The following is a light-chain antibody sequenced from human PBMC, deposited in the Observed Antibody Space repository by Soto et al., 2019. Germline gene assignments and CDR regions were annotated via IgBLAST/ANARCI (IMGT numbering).Light chain of an antibody. CDR2: DAS. CDR1: EFISDW. J-gene: IGKJ1*01. V-gene: IGKV1-5*01. CDR3: QHYNSYSRA. Sequence: DGQMTPSPSTLAASVGDRVTMTCPASEFISDWLAWYQQKPGQAPKLLIYDASTLESGVPGRFSGSGVGTHFTLTISGLQPEDFATYHCQHYNSYSRAFGQGTKVDI.